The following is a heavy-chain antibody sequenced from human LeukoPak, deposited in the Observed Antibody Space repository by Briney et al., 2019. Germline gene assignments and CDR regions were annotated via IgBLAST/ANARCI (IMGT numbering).Heavy chain of an antibody. J-gene: IGHJ4*02. V-gene: IGHV4-59*01. D-gene: IGHD5-12*01. Sequence: KPSETLSLTCSVSGGSISGYYWSWLRQPPGRGLEWIGYFYYSGSTTYNPSLKGRVTISVDTSENHLSLKLSSVTAADTAVYYCARGPNSGYGRFDYWGQGTLVTVSS. CDR2: FYYSGST. CDR3: ARGPNSGYGRFDY. CDR1: GGSISGYY.